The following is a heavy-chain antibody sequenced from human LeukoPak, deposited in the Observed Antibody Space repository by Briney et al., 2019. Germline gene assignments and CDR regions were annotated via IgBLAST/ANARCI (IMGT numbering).Heavy chain of an antibody. V-gene: IGHV1-2*02. CDR3: ARDLADTARGLMNWFDP. CDR1: GYTFTGYY. Sequence: ASVKVSCKASGYTFTGYYMHWVRQAPGQGLEWMGWINPNSGGTNYAQKFQGRVTMARDASISTAYMELSRLRSDDTAVYYCARDLADTARGLMNWFDPWGQGTLVTVSS. J-gene: IGHJ5*02. D-gene: IGHD3-10*01. CDR2: INPNSGGT.